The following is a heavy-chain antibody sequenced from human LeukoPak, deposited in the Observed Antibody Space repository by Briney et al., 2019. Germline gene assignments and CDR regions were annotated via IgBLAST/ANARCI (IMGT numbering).Heavy chain of an antibody. CDR1: GFTFGSYE. J-gene: IGHJ6*02. CDR3: ARDRVVVVPSAYYYYGMDV. D-gene: IGHD2-2*01. V-gene: IGHV3-48*03. CDR2: ISSSGSTI. Sequence: GGSLRLSCAASGFTFGSYEMNWVRQAPGKGLEWVSYISSSGSTIYYADSVKGRFTISRDNAKNSLYLQMNSLRAEDTAVYYCARDRVVVVPSAYYYYGMDVWGQGATVTVSS.